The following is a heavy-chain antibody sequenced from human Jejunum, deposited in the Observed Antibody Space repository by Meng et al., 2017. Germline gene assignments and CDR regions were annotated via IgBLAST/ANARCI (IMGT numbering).Heavy chain of an antibody. V-gene: IGHV4-4*02. D-gene: IGHD1-1*01. Sequence: QVTLPESGPGLVKPSGTLSLTFSVSGGSVSSSNWWSWVRQTPGKGLEWIAEIYHGGTTYYNPSLKSRVTISLDTSKNQFSLNLRSVTAADTAVYYCAGKGVHVAAMYWGQGTLVTVSS. CDR3: AGKGVHVAAMY. CDR2: IYHGGTT. J-gene: IGHJ1*01. CDR1: GGSVSSSNW.